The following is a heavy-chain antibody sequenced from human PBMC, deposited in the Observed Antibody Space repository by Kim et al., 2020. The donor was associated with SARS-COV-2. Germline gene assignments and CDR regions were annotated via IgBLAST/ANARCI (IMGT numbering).Heavy chain of an antibody. J-gene: IGHJ3*01. CDR2: INPDGSST. CDR1: GFTLSSYW. V-gene: IGHV3-74*01. Sequence: GGSLRLSCAASGFTLSSYWMHWFRQAPGKGLVWVGRINPDGSSTTYADSVGGRLTISRDNAKDTLYLQMNSLRAEDTAVYYCSRESWQWRSFDLLVQGTTVTVSS. CDR3: SRESWQWRSFDL. D-gene: IGHD6-19*01.